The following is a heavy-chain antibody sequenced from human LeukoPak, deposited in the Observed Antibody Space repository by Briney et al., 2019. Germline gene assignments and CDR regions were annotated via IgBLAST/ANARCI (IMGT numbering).Heavy chain of an antibody. Sequence: ASVKVSCNASGYTFTSFYIHWVRQAPGQGLELMAMINPSGGSTSYAQKFQGRVTVTRDTSTNTVHMELSSLRSEDTAVYYCARDRDYGFDYWGQGTLVTVSS. CDR1: GYTFTSFY. D-gene: IGHD4-17*01. CDR3: ARDRDYGFDY. CDR2: INPSGGST. J-gene: IGHJ4*02. V-gene: IGHV1-46*01.